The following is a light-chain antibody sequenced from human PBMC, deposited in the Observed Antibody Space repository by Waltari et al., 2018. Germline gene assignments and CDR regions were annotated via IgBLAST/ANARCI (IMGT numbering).Light chain of an antibody. CDR3: QHYINYWT. Sequence: DIQMTQSPSTLSASVGDRVTITCRASQFVSTWLAWYQQNPGKAPKLLIYGASNLESGVPSRFSGSGSGTEFTLTISSLQPDDFATYYCQHYINYWTFGQGTKVEIK. V-gene: IGKV1-5*03. J-gene: IGKJ1*01. CDR2: GAS. CDR1: QFVSTW.